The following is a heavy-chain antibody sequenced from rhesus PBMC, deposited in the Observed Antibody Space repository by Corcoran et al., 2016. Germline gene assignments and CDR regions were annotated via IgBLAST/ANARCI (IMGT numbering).Heavy chain of an antibody. CDR1: GYSFTTHY. J-gene: IGHJ4*01. CDR2: ISPYNGNK. Sequence: QVQLVQSGGELKQPGASVKLSCKASGYSFTTHYIHWVRQAPGQGLEWIGQISPYNGNKHYAQTFQGRVTITTDTSTSTAYMALSSLRSEDTAVYYCTRDKSGGFDYWGQGVLVTVSS. CDR3: TRDKSGGFDY. V-gene: IGHV1-180*01.